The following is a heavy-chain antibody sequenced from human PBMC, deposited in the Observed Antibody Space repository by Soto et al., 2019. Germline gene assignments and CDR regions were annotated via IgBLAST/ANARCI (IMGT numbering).Heavy chain of an antibody. Sequence: QVQLVESGGGVVQPGRSLRLSCAASGFTFISYAMLWVRQAPGKGLEWVAVISFDGSTEYYADSVKGRFTNSRDNSKNTVYLQMNSLRSEDTAVYYCARSRHGSGSYTHFYYGLDVWGQGTTVTVSS. J-gene: IGHJ6*02. V-gene: IGHV3-30-3*01. CDR3: ARSRHGSGSYTHFYYGLDV. CDR1: GFTFISYA. CDR2: ISFDGSTE. D-gene: IGHD3-10*01.